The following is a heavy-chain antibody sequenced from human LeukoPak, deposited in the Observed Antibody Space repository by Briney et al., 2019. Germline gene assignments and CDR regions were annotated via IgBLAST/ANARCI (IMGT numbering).Heavy chain of an antibody. J-gene: IGHJ6*03. D-gene: IGHD5-18*01. CDR1: GGSISSYY. Sequence: SETLSLTCTVSGGSISSYYWSWIRQPPGKGLEWIGYIYYSGSTNYNPSLKSRVTISVDMSKNQFSLKLRSVTAADTAVYYCARTTEGGYSYGYFYYYYMDIWGKGTTVTISS. CDR3: ARTTEGGYSYGYFYYYYMDI. V-gene: IGHV4-59*01. CDR2: IYYSGST.